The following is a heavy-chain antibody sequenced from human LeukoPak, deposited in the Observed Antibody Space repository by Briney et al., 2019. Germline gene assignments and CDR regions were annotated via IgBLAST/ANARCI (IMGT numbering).Heavy chain of an antibody. V-gene: IGHV1-3*01. J-gene: IGHJ4*02. D-gene: IGHD6-19*01. Sequence: ASVKVSCKASGYTFTSYAMHWVRHAPGQRLEWMGWINAGNGNTKYSQKFQGRVTITRDTSASTAYMELSSLRSEDTAVYYCARGTAVAGTFGDYWGQGTLVTVSS. CDR2: INAGNGNT. CDR3: ARGTAVAGTFGDY. CDR1: GYTFTSYA.